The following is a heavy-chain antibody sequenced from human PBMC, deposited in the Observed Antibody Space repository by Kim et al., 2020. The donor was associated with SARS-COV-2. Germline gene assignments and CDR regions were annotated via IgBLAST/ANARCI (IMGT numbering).Heavy chain of an antibody. J-gene: IGHJ4*02. CDR2: IYAANGNT. D-gene: IGHD3-10*01. CDR1: GYTFTNFA. CDR3: ANEYGSGGNLGY. V-gene: IGHV1-3*01. Sequence: ASVKVSCKASGYTFTNFAMHWLRRAPGQRLEWMGWIYAANGNTHYSQNFQGRVTITKDTSASTLYMELSSLTSEDTAVYYCANEYGSGGNLGYWGQGTLVTASS.